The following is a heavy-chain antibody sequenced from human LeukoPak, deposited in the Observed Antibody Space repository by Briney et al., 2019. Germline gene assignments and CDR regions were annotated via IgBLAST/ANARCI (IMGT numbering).Heavy chain of an antibody. CDR1: GFTFSPYW. D-gene: IGHD3-10*01. J-gene: IGHJ3*02. V-gene: IGHV3-7*01. Sequence: PGGSLRLSCAASGFTFSPYWMSWVRQAPGKGLEWVATIKEDGSEEYYVDSVKGRFTISRDNAKNSLCLQMSSLRAEDTAVYYCARLAPYYGTGIIWGQGTVVTVSS. CDR2: IKEDGSEE. CDR3: ARLAPYYGTGII.